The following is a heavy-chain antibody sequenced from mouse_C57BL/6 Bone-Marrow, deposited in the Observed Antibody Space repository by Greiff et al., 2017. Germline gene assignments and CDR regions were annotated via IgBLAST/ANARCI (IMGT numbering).Heavy chain of an antibody. V-gene: IGHV1-76*01. D-gene: IGHD2-10*01. CDR2: IYPGSGNT. CDR3: ARSYYGNSWFAY. Sequence: VQLQQSGAELVRPGASVKLSCKASGYTFTDYYINWVKQRPGQGLEWIARIYPGSGNTYYNEKFKGKATLTAEKSSSTAYMQLSSLTSEDSAVYFCARSYYGNSWFAYWGQGTLVTVSA. CDR1: GYTFTDYY. J-gene: IGHJ3*01.